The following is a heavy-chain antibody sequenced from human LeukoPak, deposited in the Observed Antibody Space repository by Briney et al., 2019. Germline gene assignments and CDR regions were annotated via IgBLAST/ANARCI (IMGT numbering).Heavy chain of an antibody. CDR3: ARDGPAQMVEFDY. CDR1: GYTFSGTGWY. J-gene: IGHJ4*02. CDR2: IYPNNGAT. D-gene: IGHD3-10*01. V-gene: IGHV1-2*02. Sequence: ASVKVSCKASGYTFSGTGWYLYWLRKAPGQGLECMGWIYPNNGATAYAQKFQGRVAMTRDTSISTAYMELRGLRPDDTAVYYCARDGPAQMVEFDYWGQGTLVTVSS.